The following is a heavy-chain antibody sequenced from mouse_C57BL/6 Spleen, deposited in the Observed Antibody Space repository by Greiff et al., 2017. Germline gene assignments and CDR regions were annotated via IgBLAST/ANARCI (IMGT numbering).Heavy chain of an antibody. Sequence: QVQLQQPGAELVKPGASVKMSCKASGYTFTSYWITWVKQRPGQGLEWIGDIYPGSGSTNYNEKFKSKATLPVDTSSSTAYMQLSSLTSEDSAVYYCARRSYDGYYGGYFDYWGQGTTLTVSS. CDR1: GYTFTSYW. CDR2: IYPGSGST. CDR3: ARRSYDGYYGGYFDY. V-gene: IGHV1-55*01. J-gene: IGHJ2*01. D-gene: IGHD2-3*01.